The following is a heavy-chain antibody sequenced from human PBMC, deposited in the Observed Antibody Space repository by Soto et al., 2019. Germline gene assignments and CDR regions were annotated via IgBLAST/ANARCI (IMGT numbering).Heavy chain of an antibody. J-gene: IGHJ6*04. V-gene: IGHV3-23*01. CDR1: GFAFSTYA. CDR2: ISGSGGSS. CDR3: AKVTKRAAAGRYEYYKYGMDV. Sequence: GGSLRLSCAAAGFAFSTYAMTWVRQAPGKGLEWVSVISGSGGSSYYAASVKGRFTISRDNSKNTLFRQMNGLRAEETAVYYCAKVTKRAAAGRYEYYKYGMDVWGEGTTVTVSS. D-gene: IGHD6-13*01.